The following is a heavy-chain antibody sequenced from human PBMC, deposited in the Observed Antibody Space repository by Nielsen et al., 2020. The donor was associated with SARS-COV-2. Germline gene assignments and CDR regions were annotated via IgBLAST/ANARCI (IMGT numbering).Heavy chain of an antibody. Sequence: WVRQAPGQGLEWMGWISAYNGNTNYAQKLQGRVTMTTDTSTSTAYMELRSLRSDDTAVYYCARGRDSSGWYRPKYYFDYWGQGTLVTVSS. D-gene: IGHD6-19*01. CDR2: ISAYNGNT. J-gene: IGHJ4*02. V-gene: IGHV1-18*01. CDR3: ARGRDSSGWYRPKYYFDY.